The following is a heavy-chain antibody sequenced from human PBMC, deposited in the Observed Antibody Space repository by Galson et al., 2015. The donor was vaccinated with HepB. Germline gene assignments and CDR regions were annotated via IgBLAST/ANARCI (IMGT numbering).Heavy chain of an antibody. CDR1: GFTFSSYG. Sequence: SLRLSCAASGFTFSSYGMHWVRQAPGKGLEWVAVISYDGSNKYYADSVKGRFTISRDNSKNTLYLQMNSLRAEDTAVYYCAKDQKSRIILWFGEPGDYWGQGTLVTVSS. J-gene: IGHJ4*02. CDR3: AKDQKSRIILWFGEPGDY. CDR2: ISYDGSNK. V-gene: IGHV3-30*18. D-gene: IGHD3-10*01.